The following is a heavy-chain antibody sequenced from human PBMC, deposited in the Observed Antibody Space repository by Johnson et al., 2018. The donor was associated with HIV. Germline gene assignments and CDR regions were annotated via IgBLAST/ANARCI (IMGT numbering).Heavy chain of an antibody. Sequence: PGGSLRLSCAGSGFTFSSYAMHWVRQAPGKGLEWVAVISYDGSNKYYADSVKGRFTISRDNSKNTLYLQMNSLRREDTAAYYCARGPPPFARFGVAAKQNDAFDIWGRGTMVTVSS. V-gene: IGHV3-30*04. CDR1: GFTFSSYA. CDR3: ARGPPPFARFGVAAKQNDAFDI. J-gene: IGHJ3*02. CDR2: ISYDGSNK. D-gene: IGHD3-3*01.